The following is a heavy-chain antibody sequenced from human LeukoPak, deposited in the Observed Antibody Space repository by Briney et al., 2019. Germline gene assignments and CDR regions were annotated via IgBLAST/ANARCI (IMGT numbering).Heavy chain of an antibody. V-gene: IGHV4-4*08. CDR1: GGSISSYY. D-gene: IGHD2-2*01. CDR2: IYTSGST. Sequence: PSETLSLTCTVSGGSISSYYWSWIRQPPGKGLEWIGYIYTSGSTNYNPSLKSRVTMSVDTSKNQFSLKLSSVTAADTAVYYCARAIGYCSSTSCRYNWFDPWGQGTLVTVSS. CDR3: ARAIGYCSSTSCRYNWFDP. J-gene: IGHJ5*02.